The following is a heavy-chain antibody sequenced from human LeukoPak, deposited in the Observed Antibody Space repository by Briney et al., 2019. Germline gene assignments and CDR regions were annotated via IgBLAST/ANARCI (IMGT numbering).Heavy chain of an antibody. Sequence: GGSLRLSCAASGFTFSSYSMNWVRQAPGKGLEWVSSISSSSSYIYYADSVKGRFTISRDNAKNSLYLQMNSLRAEDTAVYYCARAPGYSSSWVTEDAFDIWGQGTMVTVSS. CDR3: ARAPGYSSSWVTEDAFDI. CDR2: ISSSSSYI. V-gene: IGHV3-21*01. J-gene: IGHJ3*02. CDR1: GFTFSSYS. D-gene: IGHD6-13*01.